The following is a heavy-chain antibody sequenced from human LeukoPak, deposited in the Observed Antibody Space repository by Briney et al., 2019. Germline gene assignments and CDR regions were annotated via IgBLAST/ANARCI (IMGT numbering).Heavy chain of an antibody. V-gene: IGHV3-23*01. CDR1: GFTFSSYA. CDR3: ANREVDILTGYWGAFDI. J-gene: IGHJ3*02. Sequence: GGSLRLSCAASGFTFSSYAMSWVRQAPGKGLEWVSAISGSGGSTYYADSVKGRFTISRDNSKNTLYLQMNSLRAEDTAVYYCANREVDILTGYWGAFDIWGQGTMVTVSS. D-gene: IGHD3-9*01. CDR2: ISGSGGST.